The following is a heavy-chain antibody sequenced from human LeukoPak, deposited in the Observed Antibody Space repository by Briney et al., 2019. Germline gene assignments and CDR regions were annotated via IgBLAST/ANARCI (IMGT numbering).Heavy chain of an antibody. J-gene: IGHJ6*03. CDR2: IGVTGDT. CDR3: ARLHCSSTSCYNYYMDV. D-gene: IGHD2-2*02. Sequence: GGSLRLSCAASGFTFSKDDFHWVRQAPGKGLEWVAAIGVTGDTYYADSVKGRFTISRDNAKNSLYLQMNSLRAEDTALYYCARLHCSSTSCYNYYMDVWGKGTTVTVSS. V-gene: IGHV3-13*01. CDR1: GFTFSKDD.